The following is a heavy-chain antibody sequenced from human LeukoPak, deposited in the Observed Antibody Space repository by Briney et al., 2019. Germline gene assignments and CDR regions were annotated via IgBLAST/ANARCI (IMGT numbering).Heavy chain of an antibody. V-gene: IGHV4-59*01. CDR2: IYYSGST. Sequence: SETLSLTCTVSGGSISSYYWSWIRQPSGKGLEWIGYIYYSGSTNYNPSLKSRVTISVDTPKNQFSLKLSSVTAADTAVYYCARGSGYDSSAPLFDYWGQGTLVTVSS. CDR1: GGSISSYY. J-gene: IGHJ4*02. D-gene: IGHD3-22*01. CDR3: ARGSGYDSSAPLFDY.